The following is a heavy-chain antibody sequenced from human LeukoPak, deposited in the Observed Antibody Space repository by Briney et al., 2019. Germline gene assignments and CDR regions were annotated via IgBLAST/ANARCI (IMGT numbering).Heavy chain of an antibody. CDR2: IHFSGST. CDR3: ARHIYGVSVAFDI. Sequence: KSSETLSLTCVVSGDYISGYYWSWIRQPPGKGLEWIGYIHFSGSTKYTPSNRGRVDISVDTSTNQFSLRLTSVTAADTALYFCARHIYGVSVAFDIWGKGTLVTVSS. V-gene: IGHV4-59*08. J-gene: IGHJ3*02. D-gene: IGHD4-17*01. CDR1: GDYISGYY.